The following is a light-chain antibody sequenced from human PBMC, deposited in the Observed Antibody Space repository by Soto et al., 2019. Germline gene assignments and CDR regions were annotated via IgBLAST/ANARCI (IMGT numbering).Light chain of an antibody. J-gene: IGKJ1*01. CDR3: QQYDNSPRT. V-gene: IGKV3-20*01. CDR2: GAS. CDR1: QSVSSSF. Sequence: EIVLTQSPGTLSLSPGERATLSCRASQSVSSSFLAWYQQKPGQAPRLLIYGASSRATGIPARFSGSGSGTDFTLTISRLEPEDFAVYYWQQYDNSPRTFGQGTKVEIK.